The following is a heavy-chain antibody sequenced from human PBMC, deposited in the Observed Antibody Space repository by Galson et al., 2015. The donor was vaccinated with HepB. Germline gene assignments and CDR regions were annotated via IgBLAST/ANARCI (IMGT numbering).Heavy chain of an antibody. CDR1: GFTFSSYS. CDR3: ARDNSSSWYSSYYYGMDV. Sequence: SLRLSCAASGFTFSSYSMNWVRQAPGRGLEWVSSISSSSSYIYYADSVKGRFTISRDNAKNSLYLQMNSLRAEDTAVYYCARDNSSSWYSSYYYGMDVWGQGTTVTVSS. CDR2: ISSSSSYI. D-gene: IGHD6-13*01. J-gene: IGHJ6*02. V-gene: IGHV3-21*01.